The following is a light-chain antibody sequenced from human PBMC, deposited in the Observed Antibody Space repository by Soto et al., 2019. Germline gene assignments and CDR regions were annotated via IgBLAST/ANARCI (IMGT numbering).Light chain of an antibody. Sequence: IQLTQSPSSLSTSVRDRVTITCRAIQGISSYLAWYQQKPGKAPKLLIYAASTLQSGVPSRFSGSGSGTEFTLTISSLQPEDVATYYCQQSYSTPRTFGQGTKVDIK. CDR2: AAS. CDR3: QQSYSTPRT. J-gene: IGKJ1*01. CDR1: QGISSY. V-gene: IGKV1-9*01.